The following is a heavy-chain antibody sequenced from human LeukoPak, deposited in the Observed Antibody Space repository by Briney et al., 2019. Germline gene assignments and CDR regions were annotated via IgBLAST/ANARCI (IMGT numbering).Heavy chain of an antibody. V-gene: IGHV3-21*01. CDR2: ISSSSSYI. CDR1: GFTFSSYS. CDR3: ARGSSRFDI. Sequence: GGSLRLSCAACGFTFSSYSMIWLRQAPGKGVEWGSSISSSSSYIYYADSVKGRFTISRDNAKNSLYLQMNSPRAADTAVYYCARGSSRFDIWGHGTMVTVSS. D-gene: IGHD2-2*01. J-gene: IGHJ3*02.